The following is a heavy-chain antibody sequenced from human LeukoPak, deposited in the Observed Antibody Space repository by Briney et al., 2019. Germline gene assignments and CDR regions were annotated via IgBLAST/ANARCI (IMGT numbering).Heavy chain of an antibody. J-gene: IGHJ4*02. CDR3: ARDRTTVTTFDY. CDR1: GFTFSSYE. Sequence: GGSLRLSCAASGFTFSSYEMNWVRQAPGKGLEWVSYISSSGNTIFYTDSVKGRFTISRDNAKNSLYLQMNTLRAEDTAVYYCARDRTTVTTFDYWGQGTLVTVSS. V-gene: IGHV3-48*03. CDR2: ISSSGNTI. D-gene: IGHD4-17*01.